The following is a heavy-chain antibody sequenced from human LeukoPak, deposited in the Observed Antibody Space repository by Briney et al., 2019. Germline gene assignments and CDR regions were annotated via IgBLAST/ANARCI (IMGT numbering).Heavy chain of an antibody. J-gene: IGHJ5*02. V-gene: IGHV4-39*07. CDR2: IYYSGST. CDR3: AREERTGTTNWFDP. Sequence: PGGSLRLSCAASGFTFMSYAMSWVRQGPGKGLEWIGSIYYSGSTYYNPSLKSRVTISVDTSKNQFSLKLSSVTAADTAVYYCAREERTGTTNWFDPWGQGTLVTVSS. D-gene: IGHD1-7*01. CDR1: GFTFMSYA.